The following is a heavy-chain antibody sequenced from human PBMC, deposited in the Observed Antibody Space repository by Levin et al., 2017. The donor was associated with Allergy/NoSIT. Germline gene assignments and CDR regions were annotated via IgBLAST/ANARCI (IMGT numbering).Heavy chain of an antibody. CDR2: IWYDGSNK. J-gene: IGHJ4*02. CDR3: ARVLRGAGFDY. CDR1: GFTFSNYA. D-gene: IGHD3-10*01. V-gene: IGHV3-33*01. Sequence: GGSLRLSCAASGFTFSNYAMHWVRQAPGKGLEWVAVIWYDGSNKYYVDSVKGRFTISRDNSKNTLYLQMNSLRAEDTAVYYCARVLRGAGFDYWGQGTLVTVSS.